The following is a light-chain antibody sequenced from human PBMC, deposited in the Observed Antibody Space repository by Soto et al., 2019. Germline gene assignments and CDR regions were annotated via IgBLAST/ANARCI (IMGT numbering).Light chain of an antibody. CDR1: QTISSW. CDR2: DAS. Sequence: DIHLTQSPSTLSASVGDRVTITCRASQTISSWLAWYQQKPGKAPKVLIYDASSLKSGVPPRFSGSGSGTEFTLTISSLQPDDFATYYCQQYNSYSQFGQGAKVDI. CDR3: QQYNSYSQ. J-gene: IGKJ1*01. V-gene: IGKV1-5*01.